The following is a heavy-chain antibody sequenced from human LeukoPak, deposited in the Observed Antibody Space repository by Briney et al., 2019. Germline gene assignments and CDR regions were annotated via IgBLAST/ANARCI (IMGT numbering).Heavy chain of an antibody. CDR1: GGSISSSSYY. CDR3: ATKYYCSGGSCPTHFDY. CDR2: SNHSGST. D-gene: IGHD2-15*01. J-gene: IGHJ4*02. Sequence: SETLSLTCTVSGGSISSSSYYWGWIRQPPGKGLEWHGESNHSGSTNYNPYLKSRVTISVDTSKNQFSLKLSSVTAADTAVYYCATKYYCSGGSCPTHFDYWGQGTLVTVSS. V-gene: IGHV4-39*07.